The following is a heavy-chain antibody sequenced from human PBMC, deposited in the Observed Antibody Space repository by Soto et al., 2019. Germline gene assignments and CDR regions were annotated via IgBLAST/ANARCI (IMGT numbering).Heavy chain of an antibody. CDR2: ISIKPNNYAT. CDR3: VIAYENSNYYFDY. CDR1: GFTFHGST. V-gene: IGHV3-73*01. J-gene: IGHJ4*02. Sequence: PGESLKISCVGSGFTFHGSTMHWVRQASGKGLGWIGLISIKPNNYATVYAASVTGRFTISRDDSNNTAYLQMNSLKTEDTGMYYCVIAYENSNYYFDYWGRGTLVTVSS. D-gene: IGHD3-22*01.